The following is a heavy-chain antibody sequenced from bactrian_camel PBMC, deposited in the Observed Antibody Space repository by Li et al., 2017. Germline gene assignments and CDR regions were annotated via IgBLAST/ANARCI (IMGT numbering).Heavy chain of an antibody. CDR1: GYTFSSYC. Sequence: HVQLVESGGGSAHPGGSLKLSCTASGYTFSSYCMGWFGQAPGKEREAVARIDVDGTTDYADSVKGRFTISRGNGKATVHLQMNNLKPEDTAVYYCAADRTGNPGHRL. CDR2: IDVDGTT. J-gene: IGHJ4*01. V-gene: IGHV3S53*01.